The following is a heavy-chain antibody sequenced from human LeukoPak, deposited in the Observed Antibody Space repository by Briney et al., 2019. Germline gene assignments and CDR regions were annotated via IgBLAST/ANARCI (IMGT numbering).Heavy chain of an antibody. CDR3: ARASSWLPFEY. Sequence: SETLSLTCSVSGGSISRYYWSRIRQPAGKGLQWIGRIYTSGSTNYNPSLKSRVTMSVDTSKNQFSLKLSSVTAADTAVYYCARASSWLPFEYWGQGTLVTVSS. V-gene: IGHV4-4*07. J-gene: IGHJ4*02. D-gene: IGHD6-13*01. CDR2: IYTSGST. CDR1: GGSISRYY.